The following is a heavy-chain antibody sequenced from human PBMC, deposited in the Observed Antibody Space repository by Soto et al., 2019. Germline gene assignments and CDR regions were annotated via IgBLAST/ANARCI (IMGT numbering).Heavy chain of an antibody. D-gene: IGHD3-10*01. CDR2: IHYSGST. CDR3: ARHRFGLDC. J-gene: IGHJ4*02. Sequence: QVQLQESGPGLVKPSETLSLTCTVSGGSISSYYWSWIRQPPGKGLEWIGYIHYSGSTHYNPSLKSRVGISIDTSKTQLSLTLGSVTAADTAVYYCARHRFGLDCWGQGTLVTVSS. V-gene: IGHV4-59*08. CDR1: GGSISSYY.